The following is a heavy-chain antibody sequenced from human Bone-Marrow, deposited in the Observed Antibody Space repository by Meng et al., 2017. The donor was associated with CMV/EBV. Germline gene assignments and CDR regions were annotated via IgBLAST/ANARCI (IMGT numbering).Heavy chain of an antibody. CDR1: GFTFSNAW. V-gene: IGHV3-15*01. J-gene: IGHJ4*02. Sequence: GASLKISCAASGFTFSNAWMSWVRQAPGKGLEWVGRIKSKTDGGTTDYAAPVKGRFTISRDDSKNTLYLQMNSLKTEDTAVYYCTTAPLLSRRITIFGEDYWGQGTLVTVSS. D-gene: IGHD3-3*01. CDR2: IKSKTDGGTT. CDR3: TTAPLLSRRITIFGEDY.